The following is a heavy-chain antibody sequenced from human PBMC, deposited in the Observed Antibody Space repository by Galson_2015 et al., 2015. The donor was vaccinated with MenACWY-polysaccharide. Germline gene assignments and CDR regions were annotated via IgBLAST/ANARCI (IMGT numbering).Heavy chain of an antibody. CDR2: ISASGATT. Sequence: SLRLSCAASGFTFSSYAMSWVRQAPGKGLAWVSSISASGATTYYADSVKGRFTVSRDNSKNTLSLQMNSLRAEDAAVYYCAGGGHRGPIDYWGQETLVTVSS. V-gene: IGHV3-23*01. CDR1: GFTFSSYA. J-gene: IGHJ4*02. CDR3: AGGGHRGPIDY. D-gene: IGHD3-10*01.